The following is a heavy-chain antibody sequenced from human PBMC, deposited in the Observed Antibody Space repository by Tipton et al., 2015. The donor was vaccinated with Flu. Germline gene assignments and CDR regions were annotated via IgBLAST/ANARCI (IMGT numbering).Heavy chain of an antibody. CDR2: IYRGGTT. J-gene: IGHJ3*02. V-gene: IGHV3-53*01. D-gene: IGHD1-26*01. Sequence: SLRLSCAASGFTVSSKYMGWVRQAPGKGLQWVSVIYRGGTTYVADSVKGRCTISRDNSKNTLYLQMNSLRAEDTAVYYCSGTQGTFDIWGQGTMVTVSS. CDR3: SGTQGTFDI. CDR1: GFTVSSKY.